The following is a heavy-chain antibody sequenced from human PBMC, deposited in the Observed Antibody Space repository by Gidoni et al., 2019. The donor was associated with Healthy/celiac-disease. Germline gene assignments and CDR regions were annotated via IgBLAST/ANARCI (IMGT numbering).Heavy chain of an antibody. Sequence: QVQLQESGPGLVKPSETLSLTCTVSGGSIINYYWSWIRQPAGRGLEWIGHIYTSGTTNYNPSLKSRVSMSVDTSKNQFSLKLSSMTAADTAMYYCARHRSDYSGSGSPLDGFDPWGQGTLVTVSS. D-gene: IGHD3-10*01. CDR2: IYTSGTT. V-gene: IGHV4-4*07. J-gene: IGHJ5*02. CDR1: GGSIINYY. CDR3: ARHRSDYSGSGSPLDGFDP.